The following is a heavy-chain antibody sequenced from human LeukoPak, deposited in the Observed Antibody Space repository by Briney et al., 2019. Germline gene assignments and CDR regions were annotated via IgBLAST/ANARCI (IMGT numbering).Heavy chain of an antibody. CDR1: GFTFSTHD. J-gene: IGHJ4*01. D-gene: IGHD1-26*01. V-gene: IGHV3-30*02. CDR3: AKPSGSGVDY. CDR2: IRYDGSHE. Sequence: GGSLRLSCGASGFTFSTHDMHWVRQAPGKGLEWVAFIRYDGSHEYYADSVKGRFTISRDNSKDTLYLQMNSVRSEDTALYYCAKPSGSGVDYWGQGTRVTVSS.